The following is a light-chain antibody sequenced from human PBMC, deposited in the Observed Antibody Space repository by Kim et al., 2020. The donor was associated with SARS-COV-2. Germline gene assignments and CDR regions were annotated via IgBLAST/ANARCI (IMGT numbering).Light chain of an antibody. Sequence: ALGQTVKITCQGDSLRGYYASWYQQKPGQAPILVIYGRNNRPSGIPDRFSGSSSVNTASLTITGAQAEDEADYYCNSHDSTGKRWVFGTGTKVTVL. V-gene: IGLV3-19*01. CDR1: SLRGYY. J-gene: IGLJ1*01. CDR2: GRN. CDR3: NSHDSTGKRWV.